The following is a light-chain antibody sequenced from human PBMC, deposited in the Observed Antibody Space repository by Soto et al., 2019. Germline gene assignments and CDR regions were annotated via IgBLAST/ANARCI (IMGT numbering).Light chain of an antibody. CDR3: QQYGSSAWT. CDR1: QSLSSNY. J-gene: IGKJ1*01. CDR2: DAS. V-gene: IGKV3-20*01. Sequence: EIVLTQSPGTLSLSPGERATLSCRASQSLSSNYLAWYQQKPGQAPRLLIFDASSRATGIPDRFSGSGSGTDFTLTISRLEPEDFAVYYCQQYGSSAWTFGQGTKVEI.